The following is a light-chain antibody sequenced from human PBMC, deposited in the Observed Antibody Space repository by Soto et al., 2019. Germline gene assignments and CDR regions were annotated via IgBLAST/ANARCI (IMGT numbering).Light chain of an antibody. CDR3: QKYNSAPRT. V-gene: IGKV1-27*01. Sequence: DIPMTQSPSSLSASVGDRVTITCRASQGIGNYLAWYQQKPGKVPKLLIYAASTLQSGVPSRFSGSGSGTDFTLTISSLQPEDVATYYCQKYNSAPRTFGQGTKVEIK. CDR1: QGIGNY. J-gene: IGKJ1*01. CDR2: AAS.